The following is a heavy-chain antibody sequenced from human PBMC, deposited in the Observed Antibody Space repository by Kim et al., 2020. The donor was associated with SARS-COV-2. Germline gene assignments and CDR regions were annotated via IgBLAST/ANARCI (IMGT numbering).Heavy chain of an antibody. CDR1: GFTFSSYW. CDR2: IKQDGSEK. J-gene: IGHJ5*02. V-gene: IGHV3-7*05. Sequence: GGSLRLSCAASGFTFSSYWMSWVRQAPGKGLEWVANIKQDGSEKYYVDSVKGRFTISRDNAKNSLYLQMNSLRAEDTAVYYCARESGIVVVVAATENWFDPWGQGTPGTVSS. CDR3: ARESGIVVVVAATENWFDP. D-gene: IGHD2-15*01.